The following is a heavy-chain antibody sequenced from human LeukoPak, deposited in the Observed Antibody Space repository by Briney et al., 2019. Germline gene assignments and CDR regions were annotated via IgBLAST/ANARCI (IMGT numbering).Heavy chain of an antibody. CDR1: GFTFSSYW. D-gene: IGHD1/OR15-1a*01. V-gene: IGHV3-7*01. CDR3: ARLNNYFDS. Sequence: GGSLRLSCAASGFTFSSYWMSWVRQAPGEGLEWVARTNQDGSEKHYVDSVKGRFSISRDNAKNSLYLQMNSLRAEDTAVYYCARLNNYFDSWGQGTLVTVCS. CDR2: TNQDGSEK. J-gene: IGHJ4*02.